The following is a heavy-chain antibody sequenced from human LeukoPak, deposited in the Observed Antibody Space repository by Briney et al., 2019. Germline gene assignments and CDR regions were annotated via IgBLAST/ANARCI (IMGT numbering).Heavy chain of an antibody. V-gene: IGHV3-21*01. CDR1: GFTFSAYA. CDR3: ARRNSGYKSWYFNEY. D-gene: IGHD6-13*01. Sequence: PGGSLRLSCAASGFTFSAYAMNWVRQAPGKGLEWVSSISSDVNYIHYADSVKGRFTISRDNAKNSLYLQMSSLRAEDTAVYYCARRNSGYKSWYFNEYWGQGTLVTVSS. J-gene: IGHJ4*02. CDR2: ISSDVNYI.